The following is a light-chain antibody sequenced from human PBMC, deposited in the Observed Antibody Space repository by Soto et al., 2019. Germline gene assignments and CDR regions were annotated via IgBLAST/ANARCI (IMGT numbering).Light chain of an antibody. CDR1: QSVGSS. J-gene: IGKJ5*01. Sequence: EIVMTQSPATLSVSPGERVTLSCRSSQSVGSSLAWYQQKPGQAPRLLIYGASTRATAIPARFSGSGSGTDFTLTISSLEPEDFAVYYCQQRSNWPPITFGQGTRLEIK. CDR2: GAS. V-gene: IGKV3-15*01. CDR3: QQRSNWPPIT.